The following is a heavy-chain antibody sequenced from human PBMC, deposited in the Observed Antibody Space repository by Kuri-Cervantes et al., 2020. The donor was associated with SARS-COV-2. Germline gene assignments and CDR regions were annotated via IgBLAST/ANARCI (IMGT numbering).Heavy chain of an antibody. J-gene: IGHJ4*02. CDR2: IYYSGST. Sequence: SETLSLACTVSGGSISSHYWSWIRQPPGKGLEWIGYIYYSGSTNYNPSLKSRVTISVDTSKNQFSLKLSSVTAEDTAVYYCVRGNSGSYYVHWGQGTLVTVSS. CDR1: GGSISSHY. D-gene: IGHD1-26*01. V-gene: IGHV4-59*11. CDR3: VRGNSGSYYVH.